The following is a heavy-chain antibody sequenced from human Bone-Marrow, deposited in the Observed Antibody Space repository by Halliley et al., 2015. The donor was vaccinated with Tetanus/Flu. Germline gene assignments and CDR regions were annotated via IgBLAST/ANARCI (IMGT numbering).Heavy chain of an antibody. D-gene: IGHD3-22*01. V-gene: IGHV3-48*02. CDR3: ALLGDYYDTLGYLNWFGP. Sequence: ISSGGVIIYYADSVEGRFTISRDNAKNPLHLQMNSLRDEDTAVYYCALLGDYYDTLGYLNWFGPWGQGPLVTVSS. J-gene: IGHJ5*02. CDR2: ISSGGVII.